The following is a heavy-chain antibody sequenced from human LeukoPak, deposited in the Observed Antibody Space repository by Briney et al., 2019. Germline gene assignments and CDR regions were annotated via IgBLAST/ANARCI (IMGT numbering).Heavy chain of an antibody. V-gene: IGHV4-34*01. CDR3: AILWSPVVVAGTGWFDP. D-gene: IGHD2-15*01. CDR1: GGSFSGYY. CDR2: INHSGST. Sequence: SETLCLTCAVYGGSFSGYYWSWIRQPPGKGLEWIGEINHSGSTNYNPSIKSRVTISVDSSKNQVSLKLSSVTAADTAVYYCAILWSPVVVAGTGWFDPWGQGTLVTVSS. J-gene: IGHJ5*02.